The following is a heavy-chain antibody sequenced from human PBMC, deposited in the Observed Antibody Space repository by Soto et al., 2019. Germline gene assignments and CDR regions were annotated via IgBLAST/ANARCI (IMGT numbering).Heavy chain of an antibody. V-gene: IGHV4-59*08. J-gene: IGHJ4*02. CDR2: IYYSGST. CDR1: GGSISSYY. Sequence: QVQLQESGPGLMKPSETLSLTCTVSGGSISSYYWSWIRQPPGKGLEWIGYIYYSGSTNYNPSLKSRVTISVDTSKNQFSLKLSSVTAADTAVYYCARHSSSWTAYFDYWGQGTLVTVSS. D-gene: IGHD6-13*01. CDR3: ARHSSSWTAYFDY.